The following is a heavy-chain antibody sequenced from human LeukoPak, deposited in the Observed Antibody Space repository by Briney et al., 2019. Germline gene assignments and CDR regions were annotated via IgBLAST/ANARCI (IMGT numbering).Heavy chain of an antibody. Sequence: SETLSLTCTLSGGSISSGGYYWSWIRQHPGKGLEWIGYIYYSGSTYYNPSLKSRVTISVDTSKNQFSLKLSSVTAADTAVYYCARVYDILTGPDYWGQGTLVTVSS. CDR2: IYYSGST. V-gene: IGHV4-31*03. J-gene: IGHJ4*02. D-gene: IGHD3-9*01. CDR1: GGSISSGGYY. CDR3: ARVYDILTGPDY.